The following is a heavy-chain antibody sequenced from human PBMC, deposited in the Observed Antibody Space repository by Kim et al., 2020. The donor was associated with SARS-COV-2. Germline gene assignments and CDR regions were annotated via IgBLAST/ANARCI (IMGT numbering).Heavy chain of an antibody. D-gene: IGHD6-13*01. V-gene: IGHV4-39*07. CDR3: ARELPRIAAPRPVNWFDP. Sequence: SETLSLTCTVSGGSISSSSYYWVWLRQPPGKELEWIGSIYYSGSTYSNPSLRSRVTISVDTSKNQFSLKLSSVTAADTAVYYCARELPRIAAPRPVNWFDPWGQGTLVTVSS. J-gene: IGHJ5*02. CDR2: IYYSGST. CDR1: GGSISSSSYY.